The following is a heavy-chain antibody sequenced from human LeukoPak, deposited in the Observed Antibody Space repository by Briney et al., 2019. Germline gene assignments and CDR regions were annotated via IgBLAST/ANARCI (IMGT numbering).Heavy chain of an antibody. J-gene: IGHJ6*03. CDR1: GGSISSGSYY. CDR3: ARLVLNYYYYMDV. CDR2: IYTSGST. D-gene: IGHD6-13*01. V-gene: IGHV4-61*02. Sequence: SETLSLTCTVSGGSISSGSYYWSWIRQPAGKGLEWIGRIYTSGSTNYNPSPKSRVTISVDTSKNQFSLKLSSVTAADTAVYYCARLVLNYYYYMDVWGKGTTVTVSS.